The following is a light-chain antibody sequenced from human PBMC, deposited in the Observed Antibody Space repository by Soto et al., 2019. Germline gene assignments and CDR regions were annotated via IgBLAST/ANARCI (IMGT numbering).Light chain of an antibody. Sequence: EIVMTQSPGTLSLSPGERAALSCRASQSVSSYLAWYQQKPGQAPRLLLYGASTRATGIPVRFSGSGFGTEFTLTISSLQSEDFAVYYCQQYNDWPRTFGQGTKVDIK. CDR2: GAS. V-gene: IGKV3-15*01. CDR1: QSVSSY. CDR3: QQYNDWPRT. J-gene: IGKJ1*01.